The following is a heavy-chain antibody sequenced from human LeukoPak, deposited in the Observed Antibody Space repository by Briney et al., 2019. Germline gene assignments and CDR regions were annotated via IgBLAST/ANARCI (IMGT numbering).Heavy chain of an antibody. D-gene: IGHD5-18*01. V-gene: IGHV3-30*02. CDR3: AKDHSQNFDY. J-gene: IGHJ4*02. CDR2: LRRDGSDK. Sequence: PGGSLGLSCAASGSTFSNYGMHWVRHAPGKGLEWVAFLRRDGSDKYYADSVKGRFTISRDNSKNTVYLQMNSLRPEDTAVYYCAKDHSQNFDYWGQGTLVTVSS. CDR1: GSTFSNYG.